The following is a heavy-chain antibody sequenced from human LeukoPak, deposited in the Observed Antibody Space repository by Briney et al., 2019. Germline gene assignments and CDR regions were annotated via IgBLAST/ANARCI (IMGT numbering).Heavy chain of an antibody. D-gene: IGHD3-22*01. CDR3: ARGRYDSRIFDY. J-gene: IGHJ4*02. V-gene: IGHV3-21*01. CDR1: GFTFDDYA. Sequence: GGSLRLSCAASGFTFDDYAMHWVRQAPGKGLEWVSSISRSSSSIYYADSMKGRFTISRDNAKKSLYLQMNSLRAEDTAVYYCARGRYDSRIFDYWGQGTLVTVSS. CDR2: ISRSSSSI.